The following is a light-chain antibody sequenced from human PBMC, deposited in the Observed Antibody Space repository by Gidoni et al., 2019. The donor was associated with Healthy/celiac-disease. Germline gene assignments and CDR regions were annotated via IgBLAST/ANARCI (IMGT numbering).Light chain of an antibody. CDR3: QQSYSTRVT. Sequence: DIQMTQSPSSLSASVGDRVTITCRASQSISSYLNWYQQKPGKAHKLLSYAASSLQSGVPSRFSGSGSGTDFTLTIISLQPEDLATYYCQQSYSTRVTFGPGTKVDIK. CDR2: AAS. V-gene: IGKV1-39*01. J-gene: IGKJ3*01. CDR1: QSISSY.